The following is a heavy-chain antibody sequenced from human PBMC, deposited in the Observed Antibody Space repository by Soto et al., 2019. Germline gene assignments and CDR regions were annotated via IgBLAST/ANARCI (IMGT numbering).Heavy chain of an antibody. CDR2: IYSSGST. Sequence: PSETLSLTGAVSGGSMNTYYWSWIRQPPGKGLEWIGYIYSSGSTNYKLSLKSRVVFSVDTSKNQFSLKLSSVTAADTAVYYCARGSGNPFDYWGQGTLVTVYS. J-gene: IGHJ4*02. CDR3: ARGSGNPFDY. CDR1: GGSMNTYY. V-gene: IGHV4-59*01. D-gene: IGHD2-15*01.